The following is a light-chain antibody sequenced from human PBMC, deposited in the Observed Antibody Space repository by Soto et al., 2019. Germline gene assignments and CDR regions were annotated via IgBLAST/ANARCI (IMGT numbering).Light chain of an antibody. CDR3: QQRSNWRWLT. J-gene: IGKJ4*01. V-gene: IGKV3-15*01. Sequence: EIVMTQSPATLSVSPWERATLSCRASQSVSSNLAWYQQKPGQAPRLLIYGASTRATGIPARFSGSGSGTDFTLTISSLEPEDFAVYYCQQRSNWRWLTFGGGTKVDIK. CDR2: GAS. CDR1: QSVSSN.